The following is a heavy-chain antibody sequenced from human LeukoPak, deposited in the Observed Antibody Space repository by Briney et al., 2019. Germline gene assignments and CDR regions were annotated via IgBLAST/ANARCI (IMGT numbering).Heavy chain of an antibody. J-gene: IGHJ5*02. CDR1: GGSFSGYY. V-gene: IGHV4-34*01. Sequence: SATLSLTCAVYGGSFSGYYWSWIRQPPGKGLEWIGEINHSGSTNYNPSLKSRVTISVDTSKNQFSLKLSSVTAADTAVYYCARGPRIWCSSTSCYTGGWFDPWGQGTLVTVSS. D-gene: IGHD2-2*02. CDR2: INHSGST. CDR3: ARGPRIWCSSTSCYTGGWFDP.